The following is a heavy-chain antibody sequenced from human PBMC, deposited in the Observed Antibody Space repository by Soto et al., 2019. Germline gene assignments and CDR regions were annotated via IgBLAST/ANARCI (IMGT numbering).Heavy chain of an antibody. CDR1: GYPFTAYG. Sequence: ASVKVSCKTSGYPFTAYGLAWLRQAPGQRPEWMGWVSTNNADTNYAEKFQGRVTMTTDKSTTTTYMELRSLRSDDTAVYYCARELNTDSSAYYSFDDWGQGTLVTVSS. D-gene: IGHD3-22*01. CDR3: ARELNTDSSAYYSFDD. V-gene: IGHV1-18*01. CDR2: VSTNNADT. J-gene: IGHJ4*02.